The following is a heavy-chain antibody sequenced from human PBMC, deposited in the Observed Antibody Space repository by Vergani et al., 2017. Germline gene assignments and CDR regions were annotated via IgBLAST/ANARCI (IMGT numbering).Heavy chain of an antibody. J-gene: IGHJ4*02. D-gene: IGHD3-22*01. CDR2: IYYSGST. Sequence: QLQLQESGPGLVKPSETLSLTCTVSGGSISSSSYYWGWIRQPPGKGLEWIGSIYYSGSTYYNPSLKSRVTRSVDTSKNQFSLKLSSVTAADTAVYYCARVGPVGGNYYDSSGYYSFDYWGQGTLVTVSS. CDR1: GGSISSSSYY. CDR3: ARVGPVGGNYYDSSGYYSFDY. V-gene: IGHV4-39*07.